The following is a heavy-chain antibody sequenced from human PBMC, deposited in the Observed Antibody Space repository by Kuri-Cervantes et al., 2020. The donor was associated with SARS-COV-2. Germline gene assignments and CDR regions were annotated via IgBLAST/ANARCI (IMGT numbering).Heavy chain of an antibody. CDR1: GYTFTSYA. V-gene: IGHV1-3*01. CDR2: INAGNGNT. Sequence: ASVKVSCKASGYTFTSYAMHWVRQAPGQRLEWMGWINAGNGNTKYSQKFQGRVTITRDTSASTAYMELSSLRSEDTAVYYCARGLGLYCSGSSCAKWFDPWGQGTPVTVSS. D-gene: IGHD2-15*01. CDR3: ARGLGLYCSGSSCAKWFDP. J-gene: IGHJ5*02.